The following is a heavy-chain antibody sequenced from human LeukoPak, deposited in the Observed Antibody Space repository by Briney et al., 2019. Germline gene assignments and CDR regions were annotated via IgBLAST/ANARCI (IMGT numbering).Heavy chain of an antibody. V-gene: IGHV1-46*01. J-gene: IGHJ4*02. D-gene: IGHD6-19*01. CDR2: INPSGGST. CDR1: GYTFTSYY. CDR3: ARDQYSSGWYDSGDY. Sequence: ASVEVSCKASGYTFTSYYMHWVRQAPGQGLEWMGIINPSGGSTSYAQKFQGRVTMTRDTSTSTVYMELSSLRSEDTAVYYCARDQYSSGWYDSGDYWGQGTLVTVSS.